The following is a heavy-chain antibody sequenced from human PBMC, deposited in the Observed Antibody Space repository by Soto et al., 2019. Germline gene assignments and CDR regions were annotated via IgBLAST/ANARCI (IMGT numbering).Heavy chain of an antibody. D-gene: IGHD5-18*01. CDR3: ARERKGRGYSLFDY. CDR2: IYYSGST. CDR1: GGSISSYY. Sequence: KPSETLSLTCTVSGGSISSYYWSWIRQPPGKGLEWIGYIYYSGSTNYNPSLKSRVTISVDTSKNQFSLKLSSVTAADTAVYYCARERKGRGYSLFDYWGQGTLVTVSS. J-gene: IGHJ4*02. V-gene: IGHV4-59*01.